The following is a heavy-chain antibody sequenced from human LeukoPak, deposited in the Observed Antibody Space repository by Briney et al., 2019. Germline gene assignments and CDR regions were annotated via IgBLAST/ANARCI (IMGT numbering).Heavy chain of an antibody. J-gene: IGHJ4*02. D-gene: IGHD3-16*01. CDR3: ATEGDTRLHFDY. CDR2: ISPSGSTI. V-gene: IGHV3-11*04. CDR1: GFTFSDYY. Sequence: GGSLRLSCAASGFTFSDYYMSWIHQAPGRGLEWVSYISPSGSTIYYADSVKGRFTISRDNAKNSLYLQMNSLRAEDTAVYYCATEGDTRLHFDYWGQGTLVTVSS.